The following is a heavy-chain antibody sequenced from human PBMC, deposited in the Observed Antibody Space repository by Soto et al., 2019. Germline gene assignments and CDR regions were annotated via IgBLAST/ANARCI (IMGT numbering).Heavy chain of an antibody. CDR1: GFTFSNYA. J-gene: IGHJ4*02. Sequence: PGGSLRLSCAASGFTFSNYAMNWVRQAPGKGLEWVSAISNSFSDGNTHYADSVKGRFTISRDNDKNTVFLEMNSLRAEDTAVYYCAKVLSPEGGNYFDYWGQGTLVTVSS. CDR2: ISNSFSDGNT. CDR3: AKVLSPEGGNYFDY. V-gene: IGHV3-23*01.